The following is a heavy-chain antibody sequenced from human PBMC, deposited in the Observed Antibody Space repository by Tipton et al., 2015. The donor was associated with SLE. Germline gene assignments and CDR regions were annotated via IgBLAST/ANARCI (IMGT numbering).Heavy chain of an antibody. CDR3: AKCWSLYSSGWFDAFDI. V-gene: IGHV3-30*02. J-gene: IGHJ3*02. CDR2: IRYDGSNK. Sequence: QLVQSGGGLVKPGGSLRLSCAASGFTFSSYGMHWVRQAPGKGLEWVAFIRYDGSNKYYADSVKGRFTISRDNSKNTLYLQMNSLRAEDTAVYYCAKCWSLYSSGWFDAFDIWGQGTMVTVSS. CDR1: GFTFSSYG. D-gene: IGHD6-19*01.